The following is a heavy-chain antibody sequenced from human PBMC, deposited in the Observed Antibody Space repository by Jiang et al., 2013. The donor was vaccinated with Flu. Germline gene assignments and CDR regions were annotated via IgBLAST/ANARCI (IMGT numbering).Heavy chain of an antibody. Sequence: QTLSLTCVISGDSVSSTSAAWNWIRQSPSRGPEWLGRTYYRSKWYNDYEESVMSRVTINPDTSKNQFSLQLKSVTPEDTGVYYCARERGYDSHYYYGMDVWGQGTTVTVSS. CDR2: TYYRSKWYN. CDR1: GDSVSSTSAA. D-gene: IGHD5-12*01. V-gene: IGHV6-1*01. J-gene: IGHJ6*02. CDR3: ARERGYDSHYYYGMDV.